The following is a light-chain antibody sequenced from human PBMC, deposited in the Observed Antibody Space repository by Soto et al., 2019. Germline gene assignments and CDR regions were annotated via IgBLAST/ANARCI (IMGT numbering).Light chain of an antibody. CDR3: QQSYSTPRT. J-gene: IGKJ1*01. Sequence: DIQMTQSPSSLSASVGDRVTITCRASQSISSYLNWYQQKPGKAPKLLIYAASSLLSGVPSRFSGSGSGTDFTLTISSLQPEDFATYYCQQSYSTPRTVGQGTKVDSK. CDR2: AAS. V-gene: IGKV1-39*01. CDR1: QSISSY.